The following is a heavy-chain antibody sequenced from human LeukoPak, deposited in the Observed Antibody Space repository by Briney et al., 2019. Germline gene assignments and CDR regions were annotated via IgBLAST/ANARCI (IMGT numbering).Heavy chain of an antibody. D-gene: IGHD6-19*01. J-gene: IGHJ5*02. CDR3: ASTAGYSSGWYA. CDR2: IKEDGSEK. CDR1: GFTFSSHL. Sequence: GGPLGLSFEAPGFTFSSHLLSWFPRVPGKGLEGVANIKEDGSEKYYVDSVKGRFTISRDNAKNSLYLQMNSLSAEDTAVYYCASTAGYSSGWYAWGQGTLVTVSS. V-gene: IGHV3-7*01.